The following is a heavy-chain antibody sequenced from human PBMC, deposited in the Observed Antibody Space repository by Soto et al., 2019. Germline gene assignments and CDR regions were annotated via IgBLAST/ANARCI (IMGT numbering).Heavy chain of an antibody. CDR1: GGTFSSYA. D-gene: IGHD6-13*01. CDR2: IVPLFRTT. V-gene: IGHV1-69*06. Sequence: QVQLVQSGAEAKKPGSSVKVSCKTSGGTFSSYAISWVRQAPGQGLEWMRGIVPLFRTTNYAQKFQGRVTITTDTSTYTVYMELSGRRSGDTAVYYCARGGYSSTWSNLLDRSGLDVWGQGTTVTVSS. J-gene: IGHJ6*02. CDR3: ARGGYSSTWSNLLDRSGLDV.